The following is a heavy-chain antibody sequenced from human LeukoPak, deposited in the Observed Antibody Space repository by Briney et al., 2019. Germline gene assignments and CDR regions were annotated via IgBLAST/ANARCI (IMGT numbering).Heavy chain of an antibody. CDR1: GGSISSYY. V-gene: IGHV4-59*12. CDR3: ARGLLYYDILTGYYRTNWFDP. J-gene: IGHJ5*02. CDR2: IYYSGST. D-gene: IGHD3-9*01. Sequence: PSETLSLTCTVSGGSISSYYWSWIRQPPGKGLEWIGYIYYSGSTNYNPSLKSRVTISVDTSKNQFSLKLSSVTAADTAVYYCARGLLYYDILTGYYRTNWFDPWGQGTLVAVSS.